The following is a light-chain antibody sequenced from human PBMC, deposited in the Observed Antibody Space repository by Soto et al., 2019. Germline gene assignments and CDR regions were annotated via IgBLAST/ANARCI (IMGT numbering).Light chain of an antibody. V-gene: IGKV3-20*01. J-gene: IGKJ3*01. CDR3: QQYDTSPFT. CDR2: GAS. Sequence: EIVLTQSPGTLSLSPGERATLSCRASQSVYSNYLAWYQQKPGQTPRLLIYGASSRATGIPDRFSGSGSGTDFTLTISRLETEDCAVYYCQQYDTSPFTFGPWTKVDVK. CDR1: QSVYSNY.